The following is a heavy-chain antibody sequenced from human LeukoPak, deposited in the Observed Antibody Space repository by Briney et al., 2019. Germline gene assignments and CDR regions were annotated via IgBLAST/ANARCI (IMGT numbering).Heavy chain of an antibody. CDR3: ARARSYGGNPVQKEYYYYGMDV. J-gene: IGHJ6*02. V-gene: IGHV3-23*01. D-gene: IGHD4-23*01. CDR2: ISGSGVST. Sequence: PGGSLRLSCAASGFRFSSYAMSWDRQAPGKGLEWVSAISGSGVSTYYADSVKGRFTISRDNAKNSLYLQMNSLRAEDTAVYYCARARSYGGNPVQKEYYYYGMDVWGQGTTVTVSS. CDR1: GFRFSSYA.